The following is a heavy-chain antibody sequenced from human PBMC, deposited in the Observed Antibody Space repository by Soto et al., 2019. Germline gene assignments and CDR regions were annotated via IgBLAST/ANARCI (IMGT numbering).Heavy chain of an antibody. CDR1: VFSFDNYG. CDR3: AQLGLMTFSHKHYFNH. Sequence: GGSLRLSCVASVFSFDNYGMSWVRQAPGKGLEWVSAIKSDGTSTYYAASVKDRFTISRDNSKNTLYLQLNSLRAEDTAIYYCAQLGLMTFSHKHYFNHWGRGTLVTVSS. CDR2: IKSDGTST. D-gene: IGHD3-16*01. J-gene: IGHJ4*02. V-gene: IGHV3-23*01.